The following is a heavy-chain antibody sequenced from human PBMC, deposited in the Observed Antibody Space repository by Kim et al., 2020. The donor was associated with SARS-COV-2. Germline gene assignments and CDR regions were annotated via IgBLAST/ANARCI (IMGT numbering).Heavy chain of an antibody. Sequence: GGSLRLSCAASGFTFSSYAMSWVRQAPGKGLEWVSAISGSGGNTYYADSVQGRFTISRDNSKNTLYLQMNSLRAEDTAVYYCAKDGMGGSRGWHLGGGYCYYGMYVWGQGTTVSVSS. CDR3: AKDGMGGSRGWHLGGGYCYYGMYV. V-gene: IGHV3-23*01. CDR1: GFTFSSYA. D-gene: IGHD6-19*01. CDR2: ISGSGGNT. J-gene: IGHJ6*02.